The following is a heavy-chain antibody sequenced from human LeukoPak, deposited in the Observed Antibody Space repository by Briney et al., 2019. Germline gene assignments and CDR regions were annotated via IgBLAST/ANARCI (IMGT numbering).Heavy chain of an antibody. D-gene: IGHD3-22*01. Sequence: ASVNVSCKASGYTFTSYGISWVRQAPGQGLEWMGWISAYNGNTNYAQKLQGRVTMTTDTSTSTAYMELRSLRSDDTAVYYCARDDSRYYYDSSGYYLHYWGQGTLVTVSS. CDR3: ARDDSRYYYDSSGYYLHY. J-gene: IGHJ4*02. CDR1: GYTFTSYG. V-gene: IGHV1-18*01. CDR2: ISAYNGNT.